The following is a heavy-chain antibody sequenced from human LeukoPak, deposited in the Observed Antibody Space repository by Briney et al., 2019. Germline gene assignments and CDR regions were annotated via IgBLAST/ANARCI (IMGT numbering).Heavy chain of an antibody. CDR2: ISAGGDST. J-gene: IGHJ4*02. CDR3: ARWVYYYDF. D-gene: IGHD5-24*01. CDR1: GFTFSTYA. V-gene: IGHV3-23*01. Sequence: GGSLRLSCSASGFTFSTYAKKWVRQAPGKGLEWVSAISAGGDSTLYADSVKGRFTISRDNSRNTLYLQMSNLRVEDTALYYCARWVYYYDFWGQGTLLTVSS.